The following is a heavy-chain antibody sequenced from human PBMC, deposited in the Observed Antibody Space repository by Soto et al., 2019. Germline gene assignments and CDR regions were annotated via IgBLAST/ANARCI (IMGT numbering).Heavy chain of an antibody. Sequence: GGSLRLSCAASGFTFSTYSMNWVRQAPGKGLEWVSYISSSSSTIYYADSVKGRFTISRDNAKNSLYLQMNSLRDEDTAVYYCAGGGNILTSHYYYYGMDVWGQGTTVTVSS. CDR2: ISSSSSTI. D-gene: IGHD3-9*01. CDR1: GFTFSTYS. J-gene: IGHJ6*02. V-gene: IGHV3-48*02. CDR3: AGGGNILTSHYYYYGMDV.